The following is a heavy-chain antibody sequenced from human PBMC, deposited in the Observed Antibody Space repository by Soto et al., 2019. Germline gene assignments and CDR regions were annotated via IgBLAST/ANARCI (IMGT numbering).Heavy chain of an antibody. J-gene: IGHJ5*02. Sequence: SETLSLTCAVSGGSISSGGYSWSWIRQPPGKGLEWIGYIYHSGSTYYNPSLKSRVTISVDRSKNQFSLKLSSVTAADTAVYYCARVVGVGATYNWFDPWGQGTLVTVSS. D-gene: IGHD1-26*01. V-gene: IGHV4-30-2*01. CDR3: ARVVGVGATYNWFDP. CDR2: IYHSGST. CDR1: GGSISSGGYS.